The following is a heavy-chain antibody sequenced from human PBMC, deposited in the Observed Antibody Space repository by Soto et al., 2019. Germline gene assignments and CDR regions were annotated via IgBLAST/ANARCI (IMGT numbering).Heavy chain of an antibody. CDR1: GFTFSSYA. V-gene: IGHV3-23*01. Sequence: GGSLRLSCAASGFTFSSYAMSWVRQAPGKGLEWVSAISGSGGSTYYADSVKGRFTISRDNSKNTLYLQMNSLRAEDTAVYYCAKTLGDILTGYYKTNLKEFDYWGQGTLVTVSS. CDR3: AKTLGDILTGYYKTNLKEFDY. J-gene: IGHJ4*02. D-gene: IGHD3-9*01. CDR2: ISGSGGST.